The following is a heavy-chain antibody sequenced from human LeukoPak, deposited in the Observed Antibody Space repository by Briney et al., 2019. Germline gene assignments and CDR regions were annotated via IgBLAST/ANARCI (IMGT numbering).Heavy chain of an antibody. CDR3: ARPSSSGPYDAFDI. CDR2: IYYSGST. J-gene: IGHJ3*02. CDR1: GGSVSSSGYY. D-gene: IGHD6-13*01. V-gene: IGHV4-39*01. Sequence: SETLSLTCSVSGGSVSSSGYYWGWIRQPPGKGLEWIGSIYYSGSTYYNPSLKSRVTISVDTSKNQFSLKLSSVTAADTAVYYCARPSSSGPYDAFDIWGQGTMVTVSS.